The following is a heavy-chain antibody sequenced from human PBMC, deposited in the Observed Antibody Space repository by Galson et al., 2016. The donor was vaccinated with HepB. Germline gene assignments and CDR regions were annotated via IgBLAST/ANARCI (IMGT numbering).Heavy chain of an antibody. CDR2: ISAYNGNT. Sequence: SVKVSCKASGYTFTSYAISWVRQAPGQGLEWMGWISAYNGNTNYTQKFQGRVTLTTDPSTSTAYMELRSLRSDDTAIYYCARDRNYGRWFHPWGQGTLVTVSS. J-gene: IGHJ5*02. D-gene: IGHD1-7*01. CDR3: ARDRNYGRWFHP. CDR1: GYTFTSYA. V-gene: IGHV1-18*01.